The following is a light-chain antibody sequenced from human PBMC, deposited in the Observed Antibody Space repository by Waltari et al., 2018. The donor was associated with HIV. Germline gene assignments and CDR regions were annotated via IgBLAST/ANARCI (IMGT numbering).Light chain of an antibody. V-gene: IGKV3-11*01. Sequence: RARQGVGNFCARDRQKPGQAARRLVYSGSNWATGIPARFSGSGSGTDFTHNISGREAGEIGVYYCQQRSTWAPSVPLGQGTRLEIK. CDR1: QGVGNF. CDR3: QQRSTWAPSVP. CDR2: SGS. J-gene: IGKJ5*01.